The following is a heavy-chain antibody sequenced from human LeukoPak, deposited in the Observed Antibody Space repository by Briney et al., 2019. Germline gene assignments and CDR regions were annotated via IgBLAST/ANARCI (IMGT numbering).Heavy chain of an antibody. CDR1: GYTFTGYY. CDR2: INPNSGGT. D-gene: IGHD3-3*02. CDR3: AREPPIFDAFDI. J-gene: IGHJ3*02. Sequence: ASVKVSCKASGYTFTGYYMHWVRQAPGQGLEWMGWINPNSGGTNYAQKFQGRVTMTRDTSISTAYMELSRLRSDDTAVYYCAREPPIFDAFDIWGQGTMVTVSS. V-gene: IGHV1-2*02.